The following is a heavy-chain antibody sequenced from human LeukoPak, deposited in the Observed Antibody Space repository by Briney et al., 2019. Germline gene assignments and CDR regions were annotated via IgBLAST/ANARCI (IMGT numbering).Heavy chain of an antibody. CDR1: GYTFTSYW. V-gene: IGHV1-46*01. CDR3: AREPKYSSSPGGH. CDR2: INPDGGST. Sequence: ASVKVSCKASGYTFTSYWIQWVRQAPGQGLEWMGLINPDGGSTAYAHRFQGRVIMTRDTSTSTAYMELRSLRSDDTAVYYCAREPKYSSSPGGHWGQGTLVTVSS. J-gene: IGHJ4*02. D-gene: IGHD6-13*01.